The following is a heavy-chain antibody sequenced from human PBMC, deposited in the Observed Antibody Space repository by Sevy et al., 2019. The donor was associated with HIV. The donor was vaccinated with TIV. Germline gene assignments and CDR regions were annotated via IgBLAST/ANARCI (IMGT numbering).Heavy chain of an antibody. CDR3: AKDRKVLLVVYAIPFDVFDI. D-gene: IGHD2-8*02. Sequence: GKSLRLSCAASGFTFSNHAMHWVRQAPGKGLEWVAFIRYDGSNEYYADSVKGRFTISRDNSKNTLYLQMNSLRPEDTAVYYCAKDRKVLLVVYAIPFDVFDIWGQGTMVTVSS. CDR1: GFTFSNHA. J-gene: IGHJ3*02. CDR2: IRYDGSNE. V-gene: IGHV3-30*02.